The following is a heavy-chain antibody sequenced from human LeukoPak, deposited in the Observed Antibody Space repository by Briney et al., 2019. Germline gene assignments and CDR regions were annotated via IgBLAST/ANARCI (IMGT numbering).Heavy chain of an antibody. D-gene: IGHD1-26*01. J-gene: IGHJ4*02. V-gene: IGHV3-30*04. CDR3: ARDPPHGGSYSFDY. Sequence: SCKASGGTFSSYAMHWVRQAPGKGLEWVAVISYDGSNKYYADSVEGRFTISRDNSKNTLYLQMNSLRAEDTAVYYCARDPPHGGSYSFDYWGQGTLVTVSS. CDR2: ISYDGSNK. CDR1: GGTFSSYA.